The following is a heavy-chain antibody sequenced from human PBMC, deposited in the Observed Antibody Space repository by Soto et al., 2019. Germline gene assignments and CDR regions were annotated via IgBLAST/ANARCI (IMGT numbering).Heavy chain of an antibody. D-gene: IGHD3-3*02. Sequence: SVKVSCKASGCTFSSYAISWVRQAPGQGLEWMGGIIPIFGTANYAQKFQGRVTITADKSTSTAYMELSSLRSEDTAVYYCAREPRVLAAPGTAFDIWGQGTGVTV. V-gene: IGHV1-69*06. CDR1: GCTFSSYA. CDR2: IIPIFGTA. CDR3: AREPRVLAAPGTAFDI. J-gene: IGHJ3*02.